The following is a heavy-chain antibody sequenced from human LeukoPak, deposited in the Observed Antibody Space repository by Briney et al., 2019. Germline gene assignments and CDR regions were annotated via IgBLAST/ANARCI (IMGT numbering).Heavy chain of an antibody. CDR2: INHSGST. J-gene: IGHJ6*02. CDR1: GGSFSGYY. CDR3: ARDRQLGYCSGGSCYPTGRGMDV. V-gene: IGHV4-34*01. D-gene: IGHD2-15*01. Sequence: SETLSLTCAVYGGSFSGYYWSWIRQPPGKGLEWIGEINHSGSTNYNPSLKSRVTTSVDTSKNQFSLKLSSVTAADTAVYYCARDRQLGYCSGGSCYPTGRGMDVWGQGTTVTVSS.